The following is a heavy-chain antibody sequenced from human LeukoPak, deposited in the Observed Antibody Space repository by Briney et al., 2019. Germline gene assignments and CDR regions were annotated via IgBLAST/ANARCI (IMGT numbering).Heavy chain of an antibody. J-gene: IGHJ6*03. CDR1: GYTFTSYA. Sequence: ASVKVSCKASGYTFTSYAMNWVRQAPGQGLEWMGWINTNTGNPTYAQGFTGRFVFSLDTSVSTAYLQISSLTAEDTAVYYCGREGGGSSGWYLWGYYYYYTDVWGKGTTVTVSS. CDR2: INTNTGNP. CDR3: GREGGGSSGWYLWGYYYYYTDV. V-gene: IGHV7-4-1*02. D-gene: IGHD6-19*01.